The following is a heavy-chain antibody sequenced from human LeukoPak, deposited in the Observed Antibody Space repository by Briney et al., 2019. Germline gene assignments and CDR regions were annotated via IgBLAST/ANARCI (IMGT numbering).Heavy chain of an antibody. CDR3: AKVPSGDTAMGIIDY. V-gene: IGHV3-23*01. CDR2: ISGSGGST. D-gene: IGHD5-18*01. Sequence: GGSLRLSCAASGFTVSSNYMSWVRQAPGKGLEWVSAISGSGGSTYYADSVKGRFTISRDNSKNTLYLQMNSLRAEDTAVYYCAKVPSGDTAMGIIDYWGQGTLVTVSS. CDR1: GFTVSSNY. J-gene: IGHJ4*02.